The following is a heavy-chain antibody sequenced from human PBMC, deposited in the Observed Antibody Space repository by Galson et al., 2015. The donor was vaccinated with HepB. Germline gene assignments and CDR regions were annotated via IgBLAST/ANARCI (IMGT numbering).Heavy chain of an antibody. CDR1: GFTFSDYG. J-gene: IGHJ6*02. D-gene: IGHD3-9*01. V-gene: IGHV3-30*03. CDR3: ARSYFDWLSQGDYYGMDV. Sequence: SLRLSCAASGFTFSDYGMHWVRQAPGKGLEWVAVISFDGSSKYYPDSVKGRFTISRDNSKNTLYLQMNSLRAEDTAVYYCARSYFDWLSQGDYYGMDVWGQGTTVTVSS. CDR2: ISFDGSSK.